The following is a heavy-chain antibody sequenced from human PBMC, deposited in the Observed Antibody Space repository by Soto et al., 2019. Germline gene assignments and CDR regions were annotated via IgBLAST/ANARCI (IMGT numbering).Heavy chain of an antibody. J-gene: IGHJ4*02. D-gene: IGHD2-21*01. CDR3: ARDPSSGGYCPGPCFDY. V-gene: IGHV4-30-4*01. CDR1: GASISSTDYY. Sequence: QVQLQESGPGLVKPSQTLSLTCTVSGASISSTDYYWTWIRQPPGKGLESIGYISYSGSTYYNPSLKSRVTISVDMSKNQFSLRLSSVTAADTAVYYCARDPSSGGYCPGPCFDYWGQGSLVTVTS. CDR2: ISYSGST.